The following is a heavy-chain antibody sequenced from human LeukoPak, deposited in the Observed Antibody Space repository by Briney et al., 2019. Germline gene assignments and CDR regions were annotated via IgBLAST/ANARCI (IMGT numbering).Heavy chain of an antibody. V-gene: IGHV4-31*03. CDR3: ARFRKNFYDSSGSLAFYI. CDR2: IYYIGST. Sequence: SQTLSPTCPLAAGSLTRGEDDWNWIRQHPGKGLEWIGYIYYIGSTHYNPSLRRRGTKSVDPSKNQYYLSLSSVTAADTAVYCCARFRKNFYDSSGSLAFYIWGEGTMVTVSS. D-gene: IGHD3-22*01. CDR1: AGSLTRGEDD. J-gene: IGHJ3*02.